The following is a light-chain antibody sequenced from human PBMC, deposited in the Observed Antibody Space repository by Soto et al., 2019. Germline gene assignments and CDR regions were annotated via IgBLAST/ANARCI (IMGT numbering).Light chain of an antibody. CDR3: AAWDDSLNGLV. CDR2: SNN. V-gene: IGLV1-44*01. J-gene: IGLJ2*01. CDR1: SSNIGSNT. Sequence: QAVVTQPPSASGTPGQRVTISCSGSSSNIGSNTVNWYQQLPGTAPKLLNYSNNQRPSGVPDRFSGSKSGTSASLAISGLQSEDEADYYCAAWDDSLNGLVFGGGTKLTVL.